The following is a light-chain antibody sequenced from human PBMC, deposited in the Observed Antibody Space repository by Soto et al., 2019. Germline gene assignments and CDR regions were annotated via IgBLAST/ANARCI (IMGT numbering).Light chain of an antibody. CDR2: AAS. J-gene: IGKJ3*01. V-gene: IGKV1-27*01. CDR3: QKYNSALFT. CDR1: QGISNX. Sequence: DIQMTQSPSSLSASVGDRVTITCRASQGISNXLACYQQKPGKVPKLLIYAASTLQSGVPSRFSGSGSGTDFXXXISSLQXEDVATYYCQKYNSALFTFGPGTKVDIK.